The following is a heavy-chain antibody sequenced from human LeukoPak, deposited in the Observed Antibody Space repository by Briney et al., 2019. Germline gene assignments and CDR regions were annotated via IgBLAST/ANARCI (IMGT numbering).Heavy chain of an antibody. CDR3: ARGGPEYLSEY. CDR1: GFTFTSYY. CDR2: INPSGGST. V-gene: IGHV1-46*01. Sequence: PGGSLRLSCAASGFTFTSYYMHWVRQAPGQGLEWMGIINPSGGSTTYAQKFQGRVTMTRDTSTSTVYMELSSLRSEDTAVYYCARGGPEYLSEYWGQGTLVTVSS. D-gene: IGHD1-14*01. J-gene: IGHJ4*02.